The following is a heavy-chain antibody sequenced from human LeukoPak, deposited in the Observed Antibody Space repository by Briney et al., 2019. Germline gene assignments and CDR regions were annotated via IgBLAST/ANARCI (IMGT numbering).Heavy chain of an antibody. D-gene: IGHD4-11*01. CDR2: IYYSGST. Sequence: PSETLSLTCTVSGGSISSYYWSWIRQPPGKGLEWIGYIYYSGSTNYNPSLKSRVTISVDTSKNQFSLKLSSVTAADTAVYYCARLTVTPSRGYYYYYMDVWGKGTTVTVSS. CDR3: ARLTVTPSRGYYYYYMDV. CDR1: GGSISSYY. V-gene: IGHV4-59*01. J-gene: IGHJ6*03.